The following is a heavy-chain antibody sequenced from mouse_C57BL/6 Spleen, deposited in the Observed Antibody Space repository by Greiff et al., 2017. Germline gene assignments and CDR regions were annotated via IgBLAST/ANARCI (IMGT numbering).Heavy chain of an antibody. CDR1: GYTFTSYW. CDR3: ARPAPLDSSGYWFAY. J-gene: IGHJ3*01. CDR2: IDPSDSET. V-gene: IGHV1-52*01. D-gene: IGHD3-2*02. Sequence: QVQLQQPGAELVRPGSSVKLSCKASGYTFTSYWMHWVKQRPIQGLEWIGNIDPSDSETHYNQKFKDKATLTVDKSSSTAYLQLSSLTSEGSAVYYCARPAPLDSSGYWFAYWGQGTLVTVSA.